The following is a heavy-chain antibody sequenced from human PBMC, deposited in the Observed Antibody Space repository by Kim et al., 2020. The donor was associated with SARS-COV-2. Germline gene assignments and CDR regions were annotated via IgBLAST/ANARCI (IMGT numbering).Heavy chain of an antibody. J-gene: IGHJ6*03. D-gene: IGHD3-22*01. CDR1: GYTFTSYA. Sequence: ASVKVSCKASGYTFTSYAMHWVRQAPGQRLEWMGWINAGNGNTKYSQKFQGRVTITRDTSASTAYMKLSSLRSEDTAVYYCARRVVTLYYYYMDVWGKGTTVTVSS. V-gene: IGHV1-3*01. CDR2: INAGNGNT. CDR3: ARRVVTLYYYYMDV.